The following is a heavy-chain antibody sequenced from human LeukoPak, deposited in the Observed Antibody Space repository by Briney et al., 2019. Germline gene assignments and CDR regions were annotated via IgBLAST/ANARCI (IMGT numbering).Heavy chain of an antibody. CDR3: AREQPSTWYFH. CDR2: ISSSGSTI. CDR1: GFTFSSYE. V-gene: IGHV3-48*03. J-gene: IGHJ4*02. D-gene: IGHD6-13*01. Sequence: PGGSLRLSCAASGFTFSSYEMNWVRQAPGKGLEWVSYISSSGSTIYYADSVKGRFTISRDNSRNTLYLQMNSLRAEDTAVYYCAREQPSTWYFHWGQGTLVTVSS.